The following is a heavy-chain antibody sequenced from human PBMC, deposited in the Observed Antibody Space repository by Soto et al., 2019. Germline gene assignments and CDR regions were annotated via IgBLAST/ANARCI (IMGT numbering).Heavy chain of an antibody. D-gene: IGHD4-4*01. J-gene: IGHJ5*02. V-gene: IGHV4-59*01. CDR1: GGSISSYY. Sequence: SETLSLTCTVSGGSISSYYWSWIRQPPGKGLEWIGYIYYSGSTNYNPSLKSRVTISVDTSKNQFSLKLSSVTAADTAVYYCARDISPDYSTLGWFDPWGQGTLVTSPQ. CDR3: ARDISPDYSTLGWFDP. CDR2: IYYSGST.